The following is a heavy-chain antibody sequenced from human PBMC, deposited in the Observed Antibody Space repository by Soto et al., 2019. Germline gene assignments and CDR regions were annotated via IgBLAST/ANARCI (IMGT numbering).Heavy chain of an antibody. V-gene: IGHV2-5*02. CDR3: AHRGYSYDSRGLHY. Sequence: ESGATLVNPTQTLTLTCTFSGFLLNTSGVGVGWIRQPPGKALEWLAVIFWDDDKRYSPSLKSRLTITKDTSKNQVVLKMTNMDPVDTATYYCAHRGYSYDSRGLHYWGQGTLVPVSS. CDR2: IFWDDDK. D-gene: IGHD3-22*01. J-gene: IGHJ4*02. CDR1: GFLLNTSGVG.